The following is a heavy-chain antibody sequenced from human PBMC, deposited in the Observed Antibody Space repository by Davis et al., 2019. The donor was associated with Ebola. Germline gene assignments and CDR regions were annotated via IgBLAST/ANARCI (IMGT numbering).Heavy chain of an antibody. J-gene: IGHJ5*02. Sequence: ASVKVSCKASGYTFTSYAMHWMRQAPGQRLEWMGWINAGNGNTKYSQKFQGRVTITRDTSASTAYMELSSLRSEDTAVYYCARDSVPRQPKRHNWFDPWGQGTLVTVSS. CDR3: ARDSVPRQPKRHNWFDP. CDR2: INAGNGNT. D-gene: IGHD2-2*01. V-gene: IGHV1-3*01. CDR1: GYTFTSYA.